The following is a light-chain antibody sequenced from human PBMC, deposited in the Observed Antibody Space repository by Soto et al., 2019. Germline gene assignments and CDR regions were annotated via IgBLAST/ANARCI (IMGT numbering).Light chain of an antibody. CDR1: KSISVH. CDR3: QQSFITPYT. CDR2: AAS. V-gene: IGKV1-39*01. J-gene: IGKJ2*01. Sequence: DIQMPQSPSSLSASVGDKVTITCRASKSISVHLNWYQQKPGKVPKLLIYAASNLHSGVPSRFSGSGSETDIALTISSLQAEDFATYYCQQSFITPYTFGQWTRREIK.